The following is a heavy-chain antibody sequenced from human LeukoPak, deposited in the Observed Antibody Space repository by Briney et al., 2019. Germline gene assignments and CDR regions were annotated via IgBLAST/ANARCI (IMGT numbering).Heavy chain of an antibody. CDR3: ARDRSIASDY. Sequence: GGSLRLSCAASGFTFSSYGMHWVRQAPGKGLEWVAVIWYDGSNKYYADSVKGRFTISRDNSKDTLYLQMNSLRDEDTAVYYCARDRSIASDYWGQGTLVTVSS. D-gene: IGHD6-6*01. CDR1: GFTFSSYG. V-gene: IGHV3-33*01. CDR2: IWYDGSNK. J-gene: IGHJ4*02.